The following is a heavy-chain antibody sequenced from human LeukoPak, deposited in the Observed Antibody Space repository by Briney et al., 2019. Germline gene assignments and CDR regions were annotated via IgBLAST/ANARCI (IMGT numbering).Heavy chain of an antibody. D-gene: IGHD5-18*01. CDR2: ISYDGSNK. V-gene: IGHV3-30*04. J-gene: IGHJ4*02. CDR3: APDTGGTAMVNLGY. Sequence: PGGSLRLSCAASGFTFSSYEMNWVRQAPGKGLEWVAVISYDGSNKYYADSVKGRFTISRDNSKNTLYLQMNSLRAEDTAVYYCAPDTGGTAMVNLGYWGQGTLVTVSS. CDR1: GFTFSSYE.